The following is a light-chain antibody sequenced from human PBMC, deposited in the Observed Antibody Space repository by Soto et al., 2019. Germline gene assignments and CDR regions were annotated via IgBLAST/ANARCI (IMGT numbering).Light chain of an antibody. CDR2: GAS. Sequence: PQCPCTLSSSPSAIATMSCRASQSVSSNLAWYQQKPGQAPRLLIYGASTRATGIPARFSGSGSGKEFTLTISSLQSEDFAVYYCQQYNNWPPWTFGQGTKVDI. CDR3: QQYNNWPPWT. CDR1: QSVSSN. V-gene: IGKV3-15*01. J-gene: IGKJ1*01.